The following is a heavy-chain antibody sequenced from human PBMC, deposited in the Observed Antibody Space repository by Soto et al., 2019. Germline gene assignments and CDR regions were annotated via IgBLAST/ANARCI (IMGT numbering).Heavy chain of an antibody. CDR1: GGSLTGYY. V-gene: IGHV4-34*01. D-gene: IGHD5-12*01. CDR2: IKDGGST. J-gene: IGHJ4*02. CDR3: ARGQEGIVATH. Sequence: QVQLQQWGAGLLKPSETLSLTCAVNGGSLTGYYWSWIRQPPGKGLEWIGEIKDGGSTNYSPSLRGQATQTSGTSNNQFSLKLNSLTAADTAVYYCARGQEGIVATHWDQGALVTVT.